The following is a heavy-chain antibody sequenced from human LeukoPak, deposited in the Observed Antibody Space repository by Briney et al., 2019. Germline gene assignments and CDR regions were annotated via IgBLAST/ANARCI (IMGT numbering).Heavy chain of an antibody. J-gene: IGHJ6*02. V-gene: IGHV3-53*01. Sequence: GGSLRLSCAASGFTVSSNYISWVRQAPGKGLEWVSVIYSGGSTYYADSVKGRFTISRDNSKNTLYLQMNSLRAEDTGIYYCARGPTMYGMDVWGQGTTVTVSS. CDR1: GFTVSSNY. CDR3: ARGPTMYGMDV. CDR2: IYSGGST.